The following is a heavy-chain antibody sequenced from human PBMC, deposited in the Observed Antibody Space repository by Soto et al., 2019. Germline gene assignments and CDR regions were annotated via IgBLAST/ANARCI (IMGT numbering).Heavy chain of an antibody. CDR1: GDSIRSGGFS. D-gene: IGHD3-16*01. CDR3: ARGETPGEY. V-gene: IGHV4-30-2*01. Sequence: QLQLQESGSGLVKPSQTLSLTCAVSGDSIRSGGFSWSWIRQTPGKGLEWIGYIYHTGSTYYNPSLKGRVTMAIGRSTGQLSLKLTSVTAADTAVYFCARGETPGEYWGQGTLVTVSS. J-gene: IGHJ4*02. CDR2: IYHTGST.